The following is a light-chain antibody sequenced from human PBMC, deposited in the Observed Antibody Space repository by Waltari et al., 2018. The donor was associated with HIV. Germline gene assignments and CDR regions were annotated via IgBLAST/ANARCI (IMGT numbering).Light chain of an antibody. CDR1: QSVSSY. V-gene: IGKV3D-11*02. CDR2: DAS. CDR3: LQRSNWLT. J-gene: IGKJ4*01. Sequence: ESVLTQSPATLSLSPGERATLSYRASQSVSSYLTWYQQKPGQAPRLLIYDASNRATDIPTRFSGCGPGTYFTLTISSLAPEDFALYYCLQRSNWLTFGGGTAVEIK.